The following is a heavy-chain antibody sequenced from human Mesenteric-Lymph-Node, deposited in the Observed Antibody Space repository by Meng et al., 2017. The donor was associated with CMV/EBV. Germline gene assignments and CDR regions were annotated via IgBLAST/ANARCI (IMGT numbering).Heavy chain of an antibody. CDR3: ARDLGGLPGVTTPYYFYMDV. CDR1: GDSVSSSY. D-gene: IGHD4-17*01. J-gene: IGHJ6*02. CDR2: IYYTVTS. V-gene: IGHV4-59*02. Sequence: GSLRLSCNVSGDSVSSSYWHWIRQSPGKGLEWIGYIYYTVTSNYNHSLKSRATLSVDTSKNQFSLKLSSVTAADTAMYYCARDLGGLPGVTTPYYFYMDVWGQGTTVTVSS.